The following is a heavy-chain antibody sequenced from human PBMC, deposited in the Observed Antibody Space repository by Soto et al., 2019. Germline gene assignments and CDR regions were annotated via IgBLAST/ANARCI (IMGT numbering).Heavy chain of an antibody. CDR2: IDHSGST. J-gene: IGHJ6*03. D-gene: IGHD2-2*02. CDR1: GGSFSGYY. CDR3: ARGGYCSSTSCYKGYYYYMDV. Sequence: SETLSLTCAVYGGSFSGYYWSWIRQPPGKGLEWIGEIDHSGSTNYNPSLKSRVTISVDTSKNQFSLKLSSVTAADTAVYYCARGGYCSSTSCYKGYYYYMDVWGKGTTVTVSS. V-gene: IGHV4-34*01.